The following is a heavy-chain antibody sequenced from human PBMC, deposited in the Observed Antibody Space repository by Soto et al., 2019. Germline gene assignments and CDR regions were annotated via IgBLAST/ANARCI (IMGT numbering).Heavy chain of an antibody. V-gene: IGHV4-38-2*02. CDR1: GYSIISGSY. CDR3: ARVHVMVVAGSTFDY. CDR2: IYHGGTT. D-gene: IGHD6-19*01. J-gene: IGHJ4*01. Sequence: SETQSLTCTVSGYSIISGSYWAWIRQPPGKGPEWIASIYHGGTTFYNPSLKSRITISVDTSNNQFSLKLTSVTAADTAVYYCARVHVMVVAGSTFDYWGHGTLVTVSS.